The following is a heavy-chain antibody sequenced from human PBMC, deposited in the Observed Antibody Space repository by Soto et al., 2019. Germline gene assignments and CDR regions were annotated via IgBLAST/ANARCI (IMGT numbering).Heavy chain of an antibody. J-gene: IGHJ5*02. CDR2: IYYSGST. CDR1: GDYIGGGDYY. Sequence: SETLSLTCTVSGDYIGGGDYYWSWIRQPPEKGLEWIATIYYSGSTYYSPSLKSRVTISVDTSKNQFSLRLASVTAADTAVYYCARLNKPGWFDPWGQGTLVTVSS. V-gene: IGHV4-39*01. CDR3: ARLNKPGWFDP.